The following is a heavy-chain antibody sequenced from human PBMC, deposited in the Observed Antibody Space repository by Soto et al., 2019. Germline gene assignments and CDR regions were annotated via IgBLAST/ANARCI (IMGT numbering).Heavy chain of an antibody. Sequence: SETLSLTCTVSCGSMSTYYWSWIRQPSGKGLEWIGRMYTKERTNYNLSFKSRVTMSVDTSKNQFSLKLNAVTAADAAVYYCARDDYKDGGNNWFDPWGQGTLVTVSS. D-gene: IGHD3-16*01. CDR1: CGSMSTYY. CDR3: ARDDYKDGGNNWFDP. CDR2: MYTKERT. J-gene: IGHJ5*02. V-gene: IGHV4-4*07.